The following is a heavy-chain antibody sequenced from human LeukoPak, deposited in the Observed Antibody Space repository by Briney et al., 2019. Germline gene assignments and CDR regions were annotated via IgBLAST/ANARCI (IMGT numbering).Heavy chain of an antibody. Sequence: GGSLRLSCGASGFTFGSYWMSWVRQAPGKGLEWAASIKQDGYEKYYVDSVKGRFIISRDNAKNSLYVRMNSLRAEDTAVYYSARDGYCTGGSCYADYWGPGTLVTVSS. J-gene: IGHJ4*02. D-gene: IGHD2-15*01. CDR3: ARDGYCTGGSCYADY. CDR1: GFTFGSYW. CDR2: IKQDGYEK. V-gene: IGHV3-7*01.